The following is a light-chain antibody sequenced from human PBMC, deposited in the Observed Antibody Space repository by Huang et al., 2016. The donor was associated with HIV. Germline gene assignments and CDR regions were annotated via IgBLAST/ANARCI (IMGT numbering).Light chain of an antibody. V-gene: IGKV4-1*01. Sequence: DIVMTQSPDSLAVSLGERATLKCRSSQSVLYSSNSKNYLAWFQQKPGQAPRLLIYWASSRESGVPDRFSGSGSGTDFTLTISSLEAEDAAVYYCQQYYSIPQTFGQGTKVEIK. CDR3: QQYYSIPQT. CDR2: WAS. CDR1: QSVLYSSNSKNY. J-gene: IGKJ1*01.